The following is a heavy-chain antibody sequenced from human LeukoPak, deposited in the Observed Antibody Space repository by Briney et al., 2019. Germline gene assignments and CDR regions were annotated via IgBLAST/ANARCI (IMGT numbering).Heavy chain of an antibody. CDR1: GFTFNNCA. CDR2: ISSNGGST. J-gene: IGHJ4*02. Sequence: GGSLRLSCAASGFTFNNCAMSWVRQAPGKGLEYVSAISSNGGSTYYANSVKGRFTISRDNSKNTLYLQMGSLRAEDMAVYYCARAEQWLAPLVDYWGQGTLVTVSS. D-gene: IGHD6-19*01. CDR3: ARAEQWLAPLVDY. V-gene: IGHV3-64*01.